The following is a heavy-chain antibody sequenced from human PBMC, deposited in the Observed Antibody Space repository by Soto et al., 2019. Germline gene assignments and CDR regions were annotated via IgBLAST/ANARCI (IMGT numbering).Heavy chain of an antibody. CDR1: GGSFSGYY. V-gene: IGHV4-34*01. CDR3: ARGPSRRRYCSGGSCYSPDY. Sequence: QVQLQQWGAGLLKPSETLSLTCAVYGGSFSGYYWSWIRQPPGKGLEWIGEINHSGSTNYNPSLKRRLTISVDTSKNQFSLKLSSVTAADTAVYSCARGPSRRRYCSGGSCYSPDYWGQGTLVTVSS. D-gene: IGHD2-15*01. J-gene: IGHJ4*02. CDR2: INHSGST.